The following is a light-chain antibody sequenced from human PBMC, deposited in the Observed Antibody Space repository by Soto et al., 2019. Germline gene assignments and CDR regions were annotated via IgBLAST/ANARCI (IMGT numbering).Light chain of an antibody. CDR1: QSVSTSF. CDR3: QQYGSSPQT. J-gene: IGKJ1*01. CDR2: GAS. V-gene: IGKV3-20*01. Sequence: VLTQSPGTLSLSPGERATLSVRASQSVSTSFLAWYQQKPGQAPRLLIYGASIRATGIPDRFSGSESGTDFTLTISRLEPEDFAVYYCQQYGSSPQTFGQGTKVDIK.